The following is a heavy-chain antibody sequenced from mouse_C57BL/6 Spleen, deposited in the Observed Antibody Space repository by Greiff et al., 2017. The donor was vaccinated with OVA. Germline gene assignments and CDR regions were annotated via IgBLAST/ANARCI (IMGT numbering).Heavy chain of an antibody. J-gene: IGHJ3*01. Sequence: EVKLVESGGDLVKPGGSLKLSCAASGFTFSSYGMSWVRQTPDKRLEWVATISSGGSYTYYPDSVKGRFTISRDNAKNTQYLQMSSLKSEDTAMDYCARQYDYWGLAYWGQGTLVTVSA. CDR3: ARQYDYWGLAY. D-gene: IGHD2-4*01. V-gene: IGHV5-6*01. CDR1: GFTFSSYG. CDR2: ISSGGSYT.